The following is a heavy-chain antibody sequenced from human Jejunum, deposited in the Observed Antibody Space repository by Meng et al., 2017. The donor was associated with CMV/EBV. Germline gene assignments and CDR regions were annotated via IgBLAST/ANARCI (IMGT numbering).Heavy chain of an antibody. D-gene: IGHD3-10*01. J-gene: IGHJ4*02. CDR1: GFTFSSET. V-gene: IGHV3-23*01. CDR2: ISGSGGIT. CDR3: AKPLTVVRGEPYEY. Sequence: EVHLLXSXXXXXQPXGXXXLSXSASGFTFSSETMTWVRPAPGKGLEWVSAISGSGGITYYADSVKGRFTISRDNSKNTLYLQMNSLRAEDTAVLYCAKPLTVVRGEPYEYWGQGTLVTVSS.